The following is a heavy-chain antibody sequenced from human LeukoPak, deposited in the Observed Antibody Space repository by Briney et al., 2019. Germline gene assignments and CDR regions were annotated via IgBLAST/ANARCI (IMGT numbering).Heavy chain of an antibody. D-gene: IGHD2-2*01. CDR1: GGTFNKNS. CDR3: SRVQAVGVPVAVDAYYSYGMDV. Sequence: GASVNDSCKASGGTFNKNSIAWVRQAPGQGLEWMGRIIPIVGLTNYAQRFQGRITITADYSATTAYMVLSSLRSEDTAVYYCSRVQAVGVPVAVDAYYSYGMDVWGQGTTVTVSS. J-gene: IGHJ6*02. V-gene: IGHV1-69*04. CDR2: IIPIVGLT.